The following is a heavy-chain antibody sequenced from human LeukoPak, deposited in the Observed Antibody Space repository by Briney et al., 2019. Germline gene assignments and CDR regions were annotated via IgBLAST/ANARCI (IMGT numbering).Heavy chain of an antibody. V-gene: IGHV3-23*01. J-gene: IGHJ4*02. CDR2: ISSYGRT. CDR3: AKECDYGATSEMPCY. Sequence: GGSLRLSCAASGFTFSSYAMSWVRQAPGKGLEWVSSISSYGRTYHADPVKGRFTISRDNSKNTLYLQMNSLRAEDSAVYYCAKECDYGATSEMPCYWGQGTLVTVSS. CDR1: GFTFSSYA. D-gene: IGHD4-23*01.